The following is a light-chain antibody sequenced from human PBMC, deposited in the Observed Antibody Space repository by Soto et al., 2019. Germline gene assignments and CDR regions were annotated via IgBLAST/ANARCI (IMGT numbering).Light chain of an antibody. CDR1: QSVGSN. J-gene: IGKJ1*01. CDR2: GAS. V-gene: IGKV3-15*01. Sequence: VMGQSLGALSVSTGERFPLSFLASQSVGSNLAWYQQKPGQTPRLLISGASTRASGVPARFSGSGSGTDFTLIISSLRSEDFAVYSCQHYNNWPWTFGQGTKVDIK. CDR3: QHYNNWPWT.